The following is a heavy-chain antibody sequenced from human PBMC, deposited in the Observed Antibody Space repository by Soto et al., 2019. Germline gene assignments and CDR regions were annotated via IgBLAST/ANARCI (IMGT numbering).Heavy chain of an antibody. CDR1: GFTVSSKY. V-gene: IGHV3-53*01. D-gene: IGHD5-18*01. CDR2: IYGGGTT. J-gene: IGHJ4*02. Sequence: GGSLRLSCAASGFTVSSKYMTWVRQAPGKGLEWVSVIYGGGTTYYADSVKGRFTISRDNSKNTLYLQMNSLRAEDTAVYYCGQSYGGYIFDFWGQGTLVTVSS. CDR3: GQSYGGYIFDF.